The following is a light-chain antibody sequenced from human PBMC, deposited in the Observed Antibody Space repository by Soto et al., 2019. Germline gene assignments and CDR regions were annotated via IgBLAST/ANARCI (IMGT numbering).Light chain of an antibody. Sequence: QLVLTQSPSASASLGASVKLTCTLSSGHSNYAIAWHQQQSEKGPRYLMKLNSDGSHSKGDGIPDRFSGSSSGAERYLTISSLQSEDEAVYYCQTWGSGIVEFGGGTQLTVL. CDR3: QTWGSGIVE. J-gene: IGLJ2*01. CDR1: SGHSNYA. CDR2: LNSDGSH. V-gene: IGLV4-69*01.